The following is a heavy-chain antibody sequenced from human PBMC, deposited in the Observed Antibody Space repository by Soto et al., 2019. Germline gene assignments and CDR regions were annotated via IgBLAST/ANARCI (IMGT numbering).Heavy chain of an antibody. CDR3: AKDLSPYCSSTSCYSNFDY. CDR2: ISYDGNNK. J-gene: IGHJ4*02. Sequence: PGGSLRLSCAASGFTFSSFGMHWVRQAPGKGLESVALISYDGNNKYYPNSVKGRFTISRDNSENSLYLQMNSLRTEDTAVYYWAKDLSPYCSSTSCYSNFDYWGQGTLVTVSS. V-gene: IGHV3-30*18. CDR1: GFTFSSFG. D-gene: IGHD2-2*02.